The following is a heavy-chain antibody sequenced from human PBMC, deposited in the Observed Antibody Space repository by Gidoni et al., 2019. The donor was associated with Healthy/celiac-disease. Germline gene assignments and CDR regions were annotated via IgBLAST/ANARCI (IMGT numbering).Heavy chain of an antibody. CDR3: ARAASGSYSSYYYGMDV. CDR1: GGSISSYY. V-gene: IGHV4-59*01. Sequence: QVQLQESGPGLVKPSETLSLTCTVSGGSISSYYWSWIRQPPGKGLEWIGYIYYSGRTNYNPSLKSRVTISVDTSKNQFSLKLSSVTAADTAVYYCARAASGSYSSYYYGMDVWGQGTTVTVSS. CDR2: IYYSGRT. J-gene: IGHJ6*02. D-gene: IGHD1-26*01.